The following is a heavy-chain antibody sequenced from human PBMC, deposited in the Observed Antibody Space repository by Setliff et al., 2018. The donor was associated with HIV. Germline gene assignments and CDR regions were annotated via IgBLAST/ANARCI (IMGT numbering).Heavy chain of an antibody. CDR1: GFTFSSYE. V-gene: IGHV3-21*04. CDR3: AREVTSFEAFDL. Sequence: PGGSLRLSCAASGFTFSSYEMNWVRQAPGKGLEWVSYISSSSSYTHYADSVKGRFTISRDNVKNSLYLQMSSLRAEDTAVYYCAREVTSFEAFDLWGQGTMVTVSS. CDR2: ISSSSSYT. D-gene: IGHD2-21*02. J-gene: IGHJ3*01.